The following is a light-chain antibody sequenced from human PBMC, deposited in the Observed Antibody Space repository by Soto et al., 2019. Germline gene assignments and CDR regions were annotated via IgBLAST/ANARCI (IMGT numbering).Light chain of an antibody. CDR2: GSS. CDR1: QAISND. CDR3: QHYNSYSEA. J-gene: IGKJ1*01. V-gene: IGKV1-17*01. Sequence: DIQMTQSPSSLSASVGDRVTITCRASQAISNDLAWYQQKPGRAPKRLIYGSSSLQSGVPSRFSGSGSGTDFTLTISSLQPDDFATYYCQHYNSYSEAFGQGTKVDIK.